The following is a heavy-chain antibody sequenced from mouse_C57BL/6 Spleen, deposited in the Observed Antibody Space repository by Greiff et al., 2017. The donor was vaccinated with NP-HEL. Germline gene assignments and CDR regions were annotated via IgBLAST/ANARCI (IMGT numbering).Heavy chain of an antibody. CDR1: GFTFSSYA. CDR3: ARENSNGDPWLAY. D-gene: IGHD2-5*01. Sequence: EVKLMESGGGLVKPGGSLKLSCAASGFTFSSYAMSWVRQTPEKRLEWVATISDGGSYTYYPDNVKGRFTISRDNAKNNLYLQLSHLKSEDTAMYYCARENSNGDPWLAYWGQGTLVTVSA. V-gene: IGHV5-4*01. J-gene: IGHJ3*01. CDR2: ISDGGSYT.